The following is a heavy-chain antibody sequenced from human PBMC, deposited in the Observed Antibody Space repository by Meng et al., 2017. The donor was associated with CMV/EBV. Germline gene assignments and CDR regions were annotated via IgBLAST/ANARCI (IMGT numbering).Heavy chain of an antibody. V-gene: IGHV3-43*01. D-gene: IGHD6-13*01. J-gene: IGHJ4*02. CDR2: ITSNGGST. CDR1: GFNFDLYT. CDR3: TRDDRAAAGTSLWAY. Sequence: GESLKISCAASGFNFDLYTMHWIRQVPGKGLEWVSLITSNGGSTNYADSVKGRFTISRDNSKTSLYLQVNSLRSEDTAVYYCTRDDRAAAGTSLWAYWGQGTLVTVSS.